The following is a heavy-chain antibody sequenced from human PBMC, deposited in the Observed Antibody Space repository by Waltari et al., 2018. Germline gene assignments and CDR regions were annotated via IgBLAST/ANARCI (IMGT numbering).Heavy chain of an antibody. CDR2: VDPGDGET. V-gene: IGHV1-69-2*01. J-gene: IGHJ4*02. Sequence: EVQPVQSGDEVKKPGATVKISCQVSGYTFTDYYMHWVQQAPGKGLEWMGLVDPGDGETIYAEKFQGRVTITADTSTDTAYMELSSLRSEDTAVYYCAMHRGDYYDSSGYYGYWGQGTLVTVSS. CDR1: GYTFTDYY. D-gene: IGHD3-22*01. CDR3: AMHRGDYYDSSGYYGY.